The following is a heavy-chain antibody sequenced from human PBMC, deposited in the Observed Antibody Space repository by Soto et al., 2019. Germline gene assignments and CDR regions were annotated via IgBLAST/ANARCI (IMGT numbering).Heavy chain of an antibody. CDR1: GFTFGAYA. J-gene: IGHJ4*01. D-gene: IGHD2-8*01. CDR3: AKEATNINNFDY. CDR2: ISSSGSVA. V-gene: IGHV3-48*03. Sequence: PGGSLRLSCTGSGFTFGAYALNWVRQAPGKGLEWVSYISSSGSVAYYGDSVKGRFTISRDNAKNSLYLQMNSLRAEDTAVYYCAKEATNINNFDYWGHGTLVTVSS.